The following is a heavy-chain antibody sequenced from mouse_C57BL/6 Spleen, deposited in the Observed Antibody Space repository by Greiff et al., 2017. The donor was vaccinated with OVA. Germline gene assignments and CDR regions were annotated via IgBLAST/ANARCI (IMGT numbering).Heavy chain of an antibody. CDR3: ARGGGTNWYFDV. V-gene: IGHV1-80*01. Sequence: QVQLQQSGAELVKPGASVKISCKASGYAFSSYWMNWVKQRPGKGLEWIGQIYPGDGDTNYNGKFKGKATLTADKSSSTAYMQLSSLTSEDSAVYFCARGGGTNWYFDVWGTGTTVTVSS. J-gene: IGHJ1*03. CDR2: IYPGDGDT. CDR1: GYAFSSYW. D-gene: IGHD4-1*01.